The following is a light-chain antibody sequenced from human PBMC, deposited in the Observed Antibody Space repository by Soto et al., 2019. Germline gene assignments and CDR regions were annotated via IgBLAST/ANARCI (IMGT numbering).Light chain of an antibody. Sequence: EFVLTQSPGTLSLSPGEGATLSCRASQSVSSSYLAWYQQKPGLAPRLLIYDASSRATGIPDRFSGSGSGTDFTLSISSLQSEDFAVYSCQQYNNWPITFGQGTRLEIK. V-gene: IGKV3D-20*01. CDR2: DAS. CDR3: QQYNNWPIT. J-gene: IGKJ5*01. CDR1: QSVSSSY.